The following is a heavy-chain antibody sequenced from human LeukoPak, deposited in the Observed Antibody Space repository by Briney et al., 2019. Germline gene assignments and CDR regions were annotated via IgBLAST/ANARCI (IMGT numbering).Heavy chain of an antibody. V-gene: IGHV4-59*12. CDR1: GGSISSYY. Sequence: SETLSLTCTVSGGSISSYYWSWIRQPPGKGLEWIGYIYYSGSTNYNPSLKSRVTISVDTSKNQFSLKLSSVTAADTAVYYCARELSGISLYYFDYWGQGTLVSVSS. J-gene: IGHJ4*02. D-gene: IGHD3-3*02. CDR2: IYYSGST. CDR3: ARELSGISLYYFDY.